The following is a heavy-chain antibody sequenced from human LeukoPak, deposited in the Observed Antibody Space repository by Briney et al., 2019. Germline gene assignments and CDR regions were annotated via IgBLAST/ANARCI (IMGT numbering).Heavy chain of an antibody. V-gene: IGHV3-21*01. D-gene: IGHD6-6*01. CDR2: ISSGSTYM. CDR3: GRVGGRSKAAKGDAFDI. J-gene: IGHJ3*02. CDR1: GFTFSSYA. Sequence: GGSLRLSCAASGFTFSSYAMSWVRQAPGKGLEWVSSISSGSTYMYYADSVKGRFTISRDNAQNSMYLQMNSLRAEDTAVYYCGRVGGRSKAAKGDAFDIWGQGTMVTVSS.